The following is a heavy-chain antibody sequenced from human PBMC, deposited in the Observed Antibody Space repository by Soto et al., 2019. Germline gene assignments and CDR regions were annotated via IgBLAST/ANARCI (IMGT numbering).Heavy chain of an antibody. CDR1: GFTFSSYA. J-gene: IGHJ4*02. V-gene: IGHV3-30-3*01. Sequence: QVQLVESGGGVVQPGRSLRLSCAASGFTFSSYALHWVRQAPGSGLEWVALISFDGNNKYNANSVKGRFTISRDNSKNTLYLQMSSLRAEDTAVYYCGRCSSTSCHLGADYWGQGTLGTVFS. D-gene: IGHD2-2*01. CDR3: GRCSSTSCHLGADY. CDR2: ISFDGNNK.